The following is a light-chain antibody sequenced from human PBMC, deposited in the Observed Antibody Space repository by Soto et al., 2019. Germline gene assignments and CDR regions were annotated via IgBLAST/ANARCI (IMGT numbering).Light chain of an antibody. CDR1: QSLSSY. V-gene: IGKV3-11*01. J-gene: IGKJ1*01. CDR3: QQRSNWPPVWT. CDR2: DAS. Sequence: EIVLTQSPATVSLSPGERATLSCWASQSLSSYLAWYQQKPGQAPRLLIYDASNRANGIPARFTGSGSGTDFTLTISSLEPEDFAVYYCQQRSNWPPVWTFGQGTKVEIK.